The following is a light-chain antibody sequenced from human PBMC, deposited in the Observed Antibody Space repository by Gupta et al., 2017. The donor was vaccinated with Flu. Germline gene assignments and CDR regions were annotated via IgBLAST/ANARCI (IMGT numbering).Light chain of an antibody. Sequence: DIQMTQSPSSLSASVGDRVTITFQASHDISKFLNWYQQKPGKAPKLLIYDAFNWETGVPSRFSGSGYGTDSTFTITIRHLEPIATYTCQQYSNHPVYSFGQGTKMEIK. CDR2: DAF. J-gene: IGKJ2*03. V-gene: IGKV1-33*01. CDR3: QQYSNHPVYS. CDR1: HDISKF.